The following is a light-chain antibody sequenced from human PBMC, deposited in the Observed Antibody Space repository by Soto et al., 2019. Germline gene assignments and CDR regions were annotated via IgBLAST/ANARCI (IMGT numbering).Light chain of an antibody. CDR2: QDK. CDR3: QAWDSSQGV. CDR1: ELGDKY. J-gene: IGLJ2*01. V-gene: IGLV3-1*01. Sequence: SYELTQTPSVSVSPGQTASITCSGDELGDKYACWYQQKPGQSPVLVIYQDKKRASGIPERFSGSNSGNTATLTISGTQAMDEADYYCQAWDSSQGVFGGGTKRTVL.